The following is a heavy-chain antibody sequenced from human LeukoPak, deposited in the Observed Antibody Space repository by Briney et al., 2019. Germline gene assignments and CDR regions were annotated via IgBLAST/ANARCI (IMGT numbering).Heavy chain of an antibody. V-gene: IGHV4-4*02. CDR1: GGSISNTNW. J-gene: IGHJ1*01. Sequence: SGTLSLTCAVPGGSISNTNWWSWVRQSPGKGLEWIGEIYHSESTNYNPSLKSRVTISIDKSKNQFFLKLNSVTAADTAVYYCAKGARPFQHWGQGTLVTVSS. CDR3: AKGARPFQH. CDR2: IYHSEST. D-gene: IGHD3-16*01.